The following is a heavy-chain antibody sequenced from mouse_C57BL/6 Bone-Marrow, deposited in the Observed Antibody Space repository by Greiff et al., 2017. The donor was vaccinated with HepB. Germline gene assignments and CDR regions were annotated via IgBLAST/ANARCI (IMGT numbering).Heavy chain of an antibody. CDR1: GYTFTSYW. Sequence: QVQLQQPGTELVKPGASVKLSCKASGYTFTSYWMHWVKQRPGQGLEWIGNINPSNGGTNYNEKFKSKATLTVDKSSSTANMQLSSLTSEDSAVYYCARCLFMTSATGFDVWGTGTTVTVSS. D-gene: IGHD1-1*01. CDR2: INPSNGGT. V-gene: IGHV1-53*01. J-gene: IGHJ1*03. CDR3: ARCLFMTSATGFDV.